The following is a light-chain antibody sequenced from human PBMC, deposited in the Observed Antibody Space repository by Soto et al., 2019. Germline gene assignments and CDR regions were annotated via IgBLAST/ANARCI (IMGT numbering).Light chain of an antibody. J-gene: IGKJ5*01. CDR3: QQYVTSPAIT. Sequence: EIVLTQSPAALSLSPGERATLSCWASESIGDYLAWYQQKPGQAPRLLIYGATMRTTGTPARFSGAGSETDFSPAISSLEHGDFAAYYCQQYVTSPAITFGQGTRLEIK. V-gene: IGKV3-11*01. CDR1: ESIGDY. CDR2: GAT.